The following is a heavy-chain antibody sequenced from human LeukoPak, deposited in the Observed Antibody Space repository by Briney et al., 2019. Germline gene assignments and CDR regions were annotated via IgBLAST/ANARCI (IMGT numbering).Heavy chain of an antibody. CDR3: AKDRALVRSAYFDY. CDR1: GFTFSSYA. D-gene: IGHD2-21*01. Sequence: PGGSLRLSCAASGFTFSSYAMHWVRQAPGKGLEWVAVISYDGSNKYYADSVKGRFTISRDNSKNTLYLQMNSLRVEDTAVYYCAKDRALVRSAYFDYWGQGTLVIVSS. CDR2: ISYDGSNK. J-gene: IGHJ4*02. V-gene: IGHV3-30-3*01.